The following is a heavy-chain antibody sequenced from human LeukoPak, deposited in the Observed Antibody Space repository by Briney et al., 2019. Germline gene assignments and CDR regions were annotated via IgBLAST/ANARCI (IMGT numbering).Heavy chain of an antibody. Sequence: GGSLRLSCAASGFTFSSYGMHWVRQAPGKGLEWVAFIRYDGSNKYYADSVKGRFTISRDNSKNTLYLQMNSLRAEDTAVYYCAREGRGKYSSSWPYNWFDPWDQGTLVTVSS. CDR1: GFTFSSYG. D-gene: IGHD6-13*01. J-gene: IGHJ5*02. CDR2: IRYDGSNK. V-gene: IGHV3-30*02. CDR3: AREGRGKYSSSWPYNWFDP.